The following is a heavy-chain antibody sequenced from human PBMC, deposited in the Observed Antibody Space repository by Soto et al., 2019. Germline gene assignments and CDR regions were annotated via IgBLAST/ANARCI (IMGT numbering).Heavy chain of an antibody. Sequence: QLQLVQSGAEVREPGSSVTVSCKASGGTFSSYTVIWVRQAPGQGLEWMGGSTPTLKIAKYAEKFQGRVTITADESTSTVNMHLSSLRSEDTAVYFCARGYYSGSNPSSFDYWGQGTLVAVSS. CDR3: ARGYYSGSNPSSFDY. V-gene: IGHV1-69*01. D-gene: IGHD1-26*01. J-gene: IGHJ4*02. CDR2: STPTLKIA. CDR1: GGTFSSYT.